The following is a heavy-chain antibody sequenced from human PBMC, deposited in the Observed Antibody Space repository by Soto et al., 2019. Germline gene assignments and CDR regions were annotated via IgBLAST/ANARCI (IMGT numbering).Heavy chain of an antibody. J-gene: IGHJ6*02. D-gene: IGHD2-21*02. CDR2: IPQEGSDG. Sequence: GGSLRLSCEVSGFTLSMYSMTWVRQAPGKGLEWVAKIPQEGSDGHYVDSVKGRFTISRGNAKNSVYLQMNSLRAEDTAVHYCARDQLILPAHDFFYGSDVWGQGTKVTVSS. CDR3: ARDQLILPAHDFFYGSDV. CDR1: GFTLSMYS. V-gene: IGHV3-7*03.